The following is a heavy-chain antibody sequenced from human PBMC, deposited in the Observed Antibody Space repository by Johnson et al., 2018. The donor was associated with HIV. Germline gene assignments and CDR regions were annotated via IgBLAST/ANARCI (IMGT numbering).Heavy chain of an antibody. CDR1: GFTVSSNY. V-gene: IGHV3-66*01. J-gene: IGHJ3*02. CDR2: IYSGGST. CDR3: ARAGVVDSYGSWKAFDI. Sequence: VQLVESGGGVVRPGGSLRLSCAASGFTVSSNYMSWVRQAPGKGLEWVSVIYSGGSTYYADSVKGRFTISRDNSKNTLYLQMNSLRAEDTAVYYCARAGVVDSYGSWKAFDIWGQGTLVTVSS. D-gene: IGHD3-10*01.